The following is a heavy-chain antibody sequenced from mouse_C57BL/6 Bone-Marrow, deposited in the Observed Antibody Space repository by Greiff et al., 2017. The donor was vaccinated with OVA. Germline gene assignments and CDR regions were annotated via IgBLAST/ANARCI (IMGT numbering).Heavy chain of an antibody. J-gene: IGHJ2*01. Sequence: VQLQQSGPELVKPGASVKMSCKASGYTFTDYNMHWVKQSHGKSLEWIGYINPNNGGTSYNQKFKGKATLTVNKSSSTAYMELRSLTSEDSAVYYCARITGTVENYYVDYWGQGTTLTVSS. D-gene: IGHD4-1*01. CDR2: INPNNGGT. CDR3: ARITGTVENYYVDY. V-gene: IGHV1-22*01. CDR1: GYTFTDYN.